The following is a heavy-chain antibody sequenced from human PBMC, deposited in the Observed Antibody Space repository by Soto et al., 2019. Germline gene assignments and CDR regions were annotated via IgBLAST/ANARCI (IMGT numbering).Heavy chain of an antibody. V-gene: IGHV1-18*01. Sequence: QVQLVQSGAEVKKPGASVKVSCKASGYTFTSYGISWVRQAPGQGHEWMGWISAYNGNTNYAQKLQGRVTMTTDTSTSTSYLELRSLSGDDTAVYYFARVGTRMGGHGSFDYWGQGTLVTV. CDR3: ARVGTRMGGHGSFDY. D-gene: IGHD5-12*01. CDR1: GYTFTSYG. CDR2: ISAYNGNT. J-gene: IGHJ4*02.